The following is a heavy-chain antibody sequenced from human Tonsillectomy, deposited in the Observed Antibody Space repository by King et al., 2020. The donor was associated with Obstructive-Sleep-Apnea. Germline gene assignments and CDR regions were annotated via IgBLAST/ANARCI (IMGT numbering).Heavy chain of an antibody. V-gene: IGHV4-4*02. Sequence: HVQLQESGPGLVKPSGTLSLTCTVSGGSINSSNWWTWVRQPPGKGLEWIGEIYHTGSTNYNPSLKSRVTISVDKSKKQFSLKVSSVTAADTAVYYCARDKGIVYSTYNWFDPWGQGTLVTVSS. CDR3: ARDKGIVYSTYNWFDP. CDR1: GGSINSSNW. D-gene: IGHD4-11*01. CDR2: IYHTGST. J-gene: IGHJ5*02.